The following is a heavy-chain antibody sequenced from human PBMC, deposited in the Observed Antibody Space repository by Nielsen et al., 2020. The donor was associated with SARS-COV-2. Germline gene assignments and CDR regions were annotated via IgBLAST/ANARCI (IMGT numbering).Heavy chain of an antibody. Sequence: SETLSLTCSVSGGSLGDSYWSWLRQTPGKGPEWIGYIFYTGTADYNPSFESRVTISLNKSKTQFSLKLTSVTPADTAVYYCASLPALNNYSDSWGQGTLVTVSS. J-gene: IGHJ4*02. V-gene: IGHV4-59*13. D-gene: IGHD2/OR15-2a*01. CDR2: IFYTGTA. CDR1: GGSLGDSY. CDR3: ASLPALNNYSDS.